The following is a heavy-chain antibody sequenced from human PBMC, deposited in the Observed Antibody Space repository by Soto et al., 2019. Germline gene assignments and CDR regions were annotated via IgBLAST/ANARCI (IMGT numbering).Heavy chain of an antibody. CDR3: ARSNWYSEY. J-gene: IGHJ4*02. D-gene: IGHD7-27*01. CDR2: IYYTGST. V-gene: IGHV4-59*11. Sequence: QVQLQESGPGLVKPSETLSLTCTVSGGSINNHYWSWIPQPPGKGLEWIGYIYYTGSTNYNPSLKSRVTISVDTSKNQFSLNLTSLTAADTAIYYCARSNWYSEYWGQGTLVTVSS. CDR1: GGSINNHY.